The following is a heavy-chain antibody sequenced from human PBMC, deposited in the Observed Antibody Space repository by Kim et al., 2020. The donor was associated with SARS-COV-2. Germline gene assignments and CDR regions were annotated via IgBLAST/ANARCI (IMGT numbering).Heavy chain of an antibody. V-gene: IGHV3-23*01. J-gene: IGHJ3*01. CDR3: VRGVMARLYGSLFED. CDR1: GFPFSTYA. CDR2: ISGTGDST. Sequence: GGSLRLSCAASGFPFSTYAMSWVRQAPGKGLEWVSVISGTGDSTYYADSVKGRFTISRDNSKNTLFLQMNTLRAEDTAVYYCVRGVMARLYGSLFEDWG. D-gene: IGHD3-10*01.